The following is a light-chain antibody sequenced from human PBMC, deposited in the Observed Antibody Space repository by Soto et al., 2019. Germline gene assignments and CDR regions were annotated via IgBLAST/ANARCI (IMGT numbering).Light chain of an antibody. J-gene: IGKJ1*01. V-gene: IGKV1-12*01. CDR1: EDISTW. CDR2: AAS. CDR3: QHMRT. Sequence: EIKMTQAPSSVDECEEDRVGITCRSSEDISTWLGWYQQKPGKAPKLLIYAASSLQSGVPSRFSGSGSGTDFTLTISSLQPDDFGSYYCQHMRTFGQGTKVDIK.